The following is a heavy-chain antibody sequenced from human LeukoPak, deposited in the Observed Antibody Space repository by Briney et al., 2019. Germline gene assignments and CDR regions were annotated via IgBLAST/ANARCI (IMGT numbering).Heavy chain of an antibody. CDR3: ARDCWDYGSGSYCGIDY. Sequence: TGGSLRLSCVASGFTVSSNYMSWVRQAPGKGLEWVSSITSSSNYIYYADSVKGRFTISRDNAKNSLYLQMNSLRAEGTTVYYCARDCWDYGSGSYCGIDYWGQGTLVTVSS. D-gene: IGHD3-10*01. V-gene: IGHV3-21*03. J-gene: IGHJ4*02. CDR1: GFTVSSNY. CDR2: ITSSSNYI.